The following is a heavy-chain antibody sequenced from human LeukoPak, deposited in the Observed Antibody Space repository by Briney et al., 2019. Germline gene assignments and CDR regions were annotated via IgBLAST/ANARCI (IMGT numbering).Heavy chain of an antibody. CDR2: IYYGGST. CDR1: GGSISSSSYY. V-gene: IGHV4-39*01. Sequence: PSETLSLTCTVSGGSISSSSYYWGWIRQPPGKGLEWIGSIYYGGSTYYNSSLKSRVTISVDISKNQFSLKVSPVTAADTAVYYCAEGPATWDAFDIWGQGTMVTVSS. D-gene: IGHD2-2*01. CDR3: AEGPATWDAFDI. J-gene: IGHJ3*02.